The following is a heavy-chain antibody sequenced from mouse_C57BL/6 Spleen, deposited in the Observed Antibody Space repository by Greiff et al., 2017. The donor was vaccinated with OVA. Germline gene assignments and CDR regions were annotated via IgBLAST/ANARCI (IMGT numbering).Heavy chain of an antibody. CDR1: GYTFTSYW. J-gene: IGHJ4*01. Sequence: QVQLQQPGAELVMPGASVKLSCKASGYTFTSYWMHWVKQRPGQGLEWIGEIDPSDSYTNYNHKFKGKSTLTVDKSSSTAYMQLSSLTSEDSAVYYCARSKSNYDAMDYWGQRTSVTVSS. V-gene: IGHV1-69*01. D-gene: IGHD2-5*01. CDR3: ARSKSNYDAMDY. CDR2: IDPSDSYT.